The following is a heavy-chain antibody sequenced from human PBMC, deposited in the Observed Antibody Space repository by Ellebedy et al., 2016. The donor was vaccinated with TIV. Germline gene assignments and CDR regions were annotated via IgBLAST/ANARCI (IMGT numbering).Heavy chain of an antibody. J-gene: IGHJ4*02. CDR1: GFTFSSYW. D-gene: IGHD4-23*01. V-gene: IGHV3-74*01. CDR3: ARSAYYGGKGYYHDY. CDR2: INTDGSTT. Sequence: GGSLRLSXVASGFTFSSYWIHWVRQAPGKGLVWVSRINTDGSTTNYADSVKGRFTISRDNAGNTLYLQMNSLRAEDSAVYYCARSAYYGGKGYYHDYWGQGTLVTVSS.